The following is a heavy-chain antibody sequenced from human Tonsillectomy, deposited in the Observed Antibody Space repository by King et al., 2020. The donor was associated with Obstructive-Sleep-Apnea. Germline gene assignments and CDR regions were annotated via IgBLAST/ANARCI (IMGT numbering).Heavy chain of an antibody. Sequence: QLVQSGVEVKRPGESLKISCQGSGYTFSSYWIAWVRQRPGKGLELMGIIYPADSDTRYSPSFQGLATISADRSISTAYLQWRSLKASDTAIYYCARTIASAALSAFDLWGQGTLVTVSS. J-gene: IGHJ4*02. CDR3: ARTIASAALSAFDL. D-gene: IGHD6-13*01. V-gene: IGHV5-51*01. CDR2: IYPADSDT. CDR1: GYTFSSYW.